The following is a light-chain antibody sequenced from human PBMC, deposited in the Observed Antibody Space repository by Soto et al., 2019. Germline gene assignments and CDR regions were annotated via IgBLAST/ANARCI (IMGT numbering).Light chain of an antibody. V-gene: IGKV3-15*01. CDR1: QSVSSN. CDR2: GAS. Sequence: EIVMTQSPATLSVSPGERATLSCRASQSVSSNLAWYQQKPGQAPRLLIYGASTRATGIPARFSGSGSGTEFTLTISSLQSEDFAVSYCQQYNNWLTFGQGTKLEIK. J-gene: IGKJ2*01. CDR3: QQYNNWLT.